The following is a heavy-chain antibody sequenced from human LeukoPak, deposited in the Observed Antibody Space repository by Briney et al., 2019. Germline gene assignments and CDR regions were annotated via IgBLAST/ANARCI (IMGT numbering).Heavy chain of an antibody. CDR2: ISGDGTTT. Sequence: RGSLRLSCAASGFTFADYFMHWVRQAPGKGLECISFISGDGTTTYYRDSVRGRFTISRDNSKNSLYLQLESLRADDTALYFCATSHGWSPDHWGQGTLVTVSS. CDR3: ATSHGWSPDH. J-gene: IGHJ4*02. D-gene: IGHD6-19*01. V-gene: IGHV3-43*02. CDR1: GFTFADYF.